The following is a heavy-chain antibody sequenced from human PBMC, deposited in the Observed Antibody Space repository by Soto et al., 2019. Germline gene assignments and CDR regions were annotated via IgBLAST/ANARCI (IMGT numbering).Heavy chain of an antibody. Sequence: ASVKVSCKASGYTFTSYAMHWVRQAPGQRLEWMGWINAGNGNTKYSQKFQGRVTITRDTSASTAYLQWSSLKASDTAMYYCARRMYYYDSSGYYYYGMDVWGQGTTVTVSS. V-gene: IGHV1-3*01. CDR3: ARRMYYYDSSGYYYYGMDV. J-gene: IGHJ6*02. CDR1: GYTFTSYA. CDR2: INAGNGNT. D-gene: IGHD3-22*01.